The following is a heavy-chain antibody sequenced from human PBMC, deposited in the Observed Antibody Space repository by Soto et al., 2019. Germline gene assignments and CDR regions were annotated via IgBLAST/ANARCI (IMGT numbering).Heavy chain of an antibody. Sequence: PSETLSLTCAVYGGSFSGYYWSWIRQPPGKGLEWIGEINHSGSTNYNPSLKSRVTISVDTSKNQFSLKLSSVTAADTAVYYCARSLTNYDFWSGYNSYNCFDPWGQGTQVTVSS. D-gene: IGHD3-3*01. CDR2: INHSGST. CDR1: GGSFSGYY. CDR3: ARSLTNYDFWSGYNSYNCFDP. V-gene: IGHV4-34*01. J-gene: IGHJ5*02.